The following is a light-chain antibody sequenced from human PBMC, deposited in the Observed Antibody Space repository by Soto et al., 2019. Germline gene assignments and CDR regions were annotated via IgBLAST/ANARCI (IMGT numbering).Light chain of an antibody. V-gene: IGKV2-30*01. CDR2: QVS. Sequence: DVVMTQSPLSLPVTLGQPASISCRSSQSLAYIDGNTYLNWFHQRPGQSPRRLIYQVSNRDSGVPERLSGSGSGTDFTLKISRVEADDVGVYYCMQGTHWPPYTFGQGTKLEFK. J-gene: IGKJ2*01. CDR1: QSLAYIDGNTY. CDR3: MQGTHWPPYT.